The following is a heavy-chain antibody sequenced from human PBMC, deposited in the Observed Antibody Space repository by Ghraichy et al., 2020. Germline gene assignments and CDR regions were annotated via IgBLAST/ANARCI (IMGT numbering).Heavy chain of an antibody. CDR1: GFTFSSYS. Sequence: GGSLRLSCAASGFTFSSYSMNWVRQAPGKGLEWVSSISSSSSYIYYADSVKGRFTISRDNAKNSLYLQMNSLRAEDTAGYYCARGTYYDIFSGQGGHYYYYGMDVWGQGTTVTVSS. J-gene: IGHJ6*02. CDR3: ARGTYYDIFSGQGGHYYYYGMDV. V-gene: IGHV3-21*01. CDR2: ISSSSSYI. D-gene: IGHD3-9*01.